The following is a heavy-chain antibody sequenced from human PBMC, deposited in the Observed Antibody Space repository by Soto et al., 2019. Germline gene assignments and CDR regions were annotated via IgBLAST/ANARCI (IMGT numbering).Heavy chain of an antibody. J-gene: IGHJ4*02. CDR1: GYTFTSYG. CDR2: ISAYNGNT. Sequence: SVKVSCKASGYTFTSYGISWVRQAPGQGLEWMGWISAYNGNTNYAQKLQGRVTMTTDTSTSTAYMELRSLRSDDTAVYYCARSAISVVVITTDFDYWGQGTLVTAPQ. D-gene: IGHD3-22*01. V-gene: IGHV1-18*01. CDR3: ARSAISVVVITTDFDY.